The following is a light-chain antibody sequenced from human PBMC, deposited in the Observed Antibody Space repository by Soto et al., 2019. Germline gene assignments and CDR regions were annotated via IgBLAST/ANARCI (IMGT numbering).Light chain of an antibody. CDR3: QQRSNWPSIT. J-gene: IGKJ5*01. V-gene: IGKV3D-20*02. CDR1: QSISSNF. Sequence: EIVLTQSPAILSVSPGERATLSCRASQSISSNFLAWYQQKPGQAPRLLIYDASSRASGIPARFSGSGSGTDFTLTISSLEPEDFAVYHCQQRSNWPSITFGQGTRLEIK. CDR2: DAS.